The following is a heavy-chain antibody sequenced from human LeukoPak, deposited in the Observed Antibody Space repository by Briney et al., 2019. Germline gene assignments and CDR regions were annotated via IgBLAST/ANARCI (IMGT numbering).Heavy chain of an antibody. CDR2: IAGSVART. V-gene: IGHV3-23*01. CDR1: GITFSSYA. D-gene: IGHD2-21*02. J-gene: IGHJ4*02. CDR3: AKELYTKTAYLPLDY. Sequence: PGGSLRLSCAASGITFSSYAMSWVRQAPGKGLEWVSTIAGSVARTFYADSVKGRFTISRDNSKNTLYLQMNSLRAEDTAVYCCAKELYTKTAYLPLDYWGQGTLVTVSS.